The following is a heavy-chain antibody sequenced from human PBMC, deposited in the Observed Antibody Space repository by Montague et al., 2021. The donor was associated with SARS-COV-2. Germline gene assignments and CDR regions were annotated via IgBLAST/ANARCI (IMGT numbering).Heavy chain of an antibody. CDR2: IDRDDDK. J-gene: IGHJ6*02. CDR1: GFSLSTSGMC. V-gene: IGHV2-70*11. CDR3: ARRTYDILTGYDYGMDV. Sequence: PALVKPTQTLTLTCTFSGFSLSTSGMCVSWIRQPPGKALEWLARIDRDDDKYYSTSLKTRLTISKDTSKNQVVLTMTNMDPVDTATYYCARRTYDILTGYDYGMDVWDQGTTVTVSS. D-gene: IGHD3-9*01.